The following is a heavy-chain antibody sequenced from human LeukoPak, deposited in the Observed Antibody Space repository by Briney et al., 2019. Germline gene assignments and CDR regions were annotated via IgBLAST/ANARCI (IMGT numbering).Heavy chain of an antibody. CDR1: GFTFSSYN. Sequence: GGSLRLSCAASGFTFSSYNMNWVRQAPGKGLEWVSYISSSGSTISYADSVKGRFTISRDNAKNSLYLQMNSLRAEDTAVYYCARGVGDGLSDYWGQGTLVTVSS. J-gene: IGHJ4*02. D-gene: IGHD5-24*01. V-gene: IGHV3-48*04. CDR3: ARGVGDGLSDY. CDR2: ISSSGSTI.